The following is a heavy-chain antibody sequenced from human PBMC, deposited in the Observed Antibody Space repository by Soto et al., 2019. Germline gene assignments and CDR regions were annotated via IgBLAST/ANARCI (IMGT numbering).Heavy chain of an antibody. CDR2: INAGNGNT. D-gene: IGHD3-10*01. CDR1: GYTFTSYA. Sequence: ASVKVSCKASGYTFTSYAMHWVRQAPGQRLEWMGWINAGNGNTKYSQKFQGRVTMTTDTSASTAYMELRSLRSDDTAVYYCARTSVTMVRGVIPTPYYYYGMDVWGQGTTVTVSS. J-gene: IGHJ6*02. V-gene: IGHV1-3*01. CDR3: ARTSVTMVRGVIPTPYYYYGMDV.